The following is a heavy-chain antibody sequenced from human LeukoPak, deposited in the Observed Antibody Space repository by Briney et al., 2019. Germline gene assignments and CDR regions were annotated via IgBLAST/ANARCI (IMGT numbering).Heavy chain of an antibody. CDR1: GYTFTGYY. D-gene: IGHD3-9*01. CDR3: ARGDILTGYWVNWFDP. J-gene: IGHJ5*02. Sequence: ASVKVSCKASGYTFTGYYMHWVRQAPGQGLEWMGWINPNSGGTNYAQKFQGRVTMTRDTSISTAYMELSRLRSDDTAVYYCARGDILTGYWVNWFDPWGQGTLVTVSS. V-gene: IGHV1-2*02. CDR2: INPNSGGT.